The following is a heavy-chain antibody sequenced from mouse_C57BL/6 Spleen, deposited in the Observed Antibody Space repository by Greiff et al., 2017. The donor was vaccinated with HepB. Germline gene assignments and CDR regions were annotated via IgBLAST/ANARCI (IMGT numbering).Heavy chain of an antibody. CDR2: IDPSDSYT. V-gene: IGHV1-59*01. Sequence: QVQLQQPGAELVRPGTSVKLSCKASGYTFTSYWMHWVKQRPGQGLEWIGVIDPSDSYTNYNQKFKGKATLTVDTSSSTAYMQLSSLTSEDSAVYYCARGGYGSGYHFDYWGQGTTLTVSS. J-gene: IGHJ2*01. CDR1: GYTFTSYW. D-gene: IGHD1-1*01. CDR3: ARGGYGSGYHFDY.